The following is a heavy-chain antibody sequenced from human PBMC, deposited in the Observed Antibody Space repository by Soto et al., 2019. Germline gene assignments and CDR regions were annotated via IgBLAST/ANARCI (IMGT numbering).Heavy chain of an antibody. Sequence: QVQLVQSGAEVKKPGASVKVSCKVSGYTLTELSMHWVRQAPGKGLEWMGGFDPEDGETIYAQKSQGRVTMTEDTSTDTAYIELSSLRSEDTAVYYCATADEEDFRRGGYSYGSPRKIYYYYGMDVWGQGTTVTVSS. J-gene: IGHJ6*02. CDR3: ATADEEDFRRGGYSYGSPRKIYYYYGMDV. V-gene: IGHV1-24*01. CDR2: FDPEDGET. D-gene: IGHD5-18*01. CDR1: GYTLTELS.